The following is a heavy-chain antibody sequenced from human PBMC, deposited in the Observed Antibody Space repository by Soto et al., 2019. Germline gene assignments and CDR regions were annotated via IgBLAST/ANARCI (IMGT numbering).Heavy chain of an antibody. Sequence: SETHSHTSIFYGGNFIGYFWSWIRQPPGKGLEWIGEINHIGSTNYNPSLRSRVTISVDTSKNQFSLKLSSVTAADTAVYYCARLYPMYYYYYMDVWDKGTTVTVSS. V-gene: IGHV4-34*01. CDR1: GGNFIGYF. J-gene: IGHJ6*03. CDR3: ARLYPMYYYYYMDV. D-gene: IGHD2-2*01. CDR2: INHIGST.